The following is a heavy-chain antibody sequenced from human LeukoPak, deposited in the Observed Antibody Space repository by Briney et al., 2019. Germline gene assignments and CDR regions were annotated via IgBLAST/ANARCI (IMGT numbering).Heavy chain of an antibody. V-gene: IGHV5-51*01. J-gene: IGHJ4*02. CDR2: IYPGDSDT. CDR3: ARRYYYGSGSSYVDY. CDR1: GYTFTDYF. D-gene: IGHD3-10*01. Sequence: KVSCKASGYTFTDYFMNWVRQMPGKGLEWMGIIYPGDSDTRYSPSFQGQVTISADKSISTAYLQWSSLKASDTAMYYCARRYYYGSGSSYVDYWGQGTLVTVSS.